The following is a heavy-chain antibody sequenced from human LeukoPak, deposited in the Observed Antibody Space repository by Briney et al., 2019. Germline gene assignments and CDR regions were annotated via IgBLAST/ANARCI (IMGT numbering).Heavy chain of an antibody. CDR2: ISGSGGST. CDR3: AKDGNFGVLYYYYMDV. D-gene: IGHD4-23*01. CDR1: GFTFSSYA. J-gene: IGHJ6*03. Sequence: GGSLRLSCAASGFTFSSYAMSWVRQAPGKGLEWVSGISGSGGSTYYADSVKGRFTISRDNSKNTLYLQMNSLRPEDTAVYYCAKDGNFGVLYYYYMDVWGEGTTVTISS. V-gene: IGHV3-23*01.